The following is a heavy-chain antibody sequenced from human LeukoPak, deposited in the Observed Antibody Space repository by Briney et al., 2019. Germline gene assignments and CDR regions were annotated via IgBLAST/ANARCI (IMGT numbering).Heavy chain of an antibody. CDR1: GGSVSGYY. V-gene: IGHV4-34*01. D-gene: IGHD2-2*01. CDR2: INHSGST. J-gene: IGHJ2*01. Sequence: SETRSLTCAVYGGSVSGYYWSWIRQPPGKGLEWIGEINHSGSTNYNPSLKSRVTISVDTSKNQFSLKLSSVTAADTAVYYCARGLCSSTSCYVRHWYFDLWGRGTLVTVSS. CDR3: ARGLCSSTSCYVRHWYFDL.